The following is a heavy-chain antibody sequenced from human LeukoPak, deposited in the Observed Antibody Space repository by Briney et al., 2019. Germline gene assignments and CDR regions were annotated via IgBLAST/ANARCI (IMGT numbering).Heavy chain of an antibody. CDR2: IKEDGSEK. CDR1: GFTFSSNR. V-gene: IGHV3-7*01. Sequence: GGSLRLSCAASGFTFSSNRMSWVRQAPGKGLEGVANIKEDGSEKYYVDSVKGRFTISRDNAKNSLYLQMNSLRAEDTAVYYCARGKDYYDSSGYINFDYWGQGTLVTVSS. J-gene: IGHJ4*02. D-gene: IGHD3-22*01. CDR3: ARGKDYYDSSGYINFDY.